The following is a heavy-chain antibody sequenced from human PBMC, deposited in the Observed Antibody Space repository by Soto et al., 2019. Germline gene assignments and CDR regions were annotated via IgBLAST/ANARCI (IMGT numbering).Heavy chain of an antibody. J-gene: IGHJ4*02. D-gene: IGHD3-10*01. V-gene: IGHV3-21*06. CDR3: ATVGTDYGSGSPYYSDY. CDR2: ISPSSSFL. Sequence: ESGGGLVKPGGSLRLSCAASGFSFRSYYMNWVRQAPGRGLEWVSSISPSSSFLNYADSVKGRFTISRDNAKSSVNLQMNSLRAEDTAVYYCATVGTDYGSGSPYYSDYWGQGTLVTVSS. CDR1: GFSFRSYY.